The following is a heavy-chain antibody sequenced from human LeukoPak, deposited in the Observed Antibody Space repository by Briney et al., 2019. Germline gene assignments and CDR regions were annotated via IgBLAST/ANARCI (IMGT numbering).Heavy chain of an antibody. D-gene: IGHD2-21*02. CDR1: GGSISSSNW. Sequence: SETLSLTCAVSGGSISSSNWWSWVRQPPGKGLEWIGEIYHSGSTNYNPSLKGRVTISVDKSKNQFSLKLSSVTAADTAVYYCARELAYCGGDCYSGPFEDYYYGMDVWGQGTTVTVSS. CDR3: ARELAYCGGDCYSGPFEDYYYGMDV. V-gene: IGHV4-4*02. CDR2: IYHSGST. J-gene: IGHJ6*02.